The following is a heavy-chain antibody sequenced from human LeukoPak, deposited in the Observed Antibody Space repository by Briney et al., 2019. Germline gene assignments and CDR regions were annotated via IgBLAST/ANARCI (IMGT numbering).Heavy chain of an antibody. D-gene: IGHD2-15*01. CDR1: GFTFSSYG. Sequence: GGSLRLSCAASGFTFSSYGMSWVRQAPGKGLEWISGTSGSGGSTYYANSVKGRFTISRDNSKDTLYLEMNSLRAEDTAVYYCAKNGGSQCYSHLDYWGRGSLVTVSS. CDR2: TSGSGGST. J-gene: IGHJ4*02. V-gene: IGHV3-23*01. CDR3: AKNGGSQCYSHLDY.